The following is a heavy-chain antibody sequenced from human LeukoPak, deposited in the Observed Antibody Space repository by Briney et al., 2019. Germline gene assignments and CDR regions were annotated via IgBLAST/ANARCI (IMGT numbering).Heavy chain of an antibody. J-gene: IGHJ4*02. CDR2: ISAYKGNT. CDR3: AREPAIAVAASGSDY. V-gene: IGHV1-18*01. Sequence: ASVKVSCKASGYTFTSSGISWVRQAPGQGLEWMGWISAYKGNTNYAQKLQGRVTMTTDTSTSTAYMELRSLRSDDTAVYYCAREPAIAVAASGSDYWGQGTLVTVSS. D-gene: IGHD6-19*01. CDR1: GYTFTSSG.